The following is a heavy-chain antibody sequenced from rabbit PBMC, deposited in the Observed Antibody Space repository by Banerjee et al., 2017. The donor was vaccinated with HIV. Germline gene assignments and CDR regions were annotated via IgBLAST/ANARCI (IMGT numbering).Heavy chain of an antibody. CDR2: VYPVTSGNI. Sequence: QSLEESGGDLVKPGASLTLTCKASGFDLSSYYYMCWVRQAPGKGLELIACVYPVTSGNIYYASWAKGRFTISKTSSTTVTLQMTSLTAADTATYFCARGSDSSSYVYNLWGPGTLVTVS. CDR3: ARGSDSSSYVYNL. D-gene: IGHD8-1*01. CDR1: GFDLSSYYY. V-gene: IGHV1S40*01. J-gene: IGHJ4*01.